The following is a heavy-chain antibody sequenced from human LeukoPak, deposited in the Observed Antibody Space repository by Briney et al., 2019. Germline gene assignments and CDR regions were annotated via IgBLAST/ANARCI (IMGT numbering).Heavy chain of an antibody. CDR1: GYTFTDYY. J-gene: IGHJ5*02. D-gene: IGHD3-10*01. CDR2: INPSNGDT. CDR3: ARDVLVRGSPWGS. Sequence: ASVKVSCKASGYTFTDYYLHWVRQAPGQGLEWMGLINPSNGDTNLAQKFQGGITMTRDTSTSTVYMEVTSLRSEDTAVYFCARDVLVRGSPWGSWGQGTLVTVSS. V-gene: IGHV1-46*01.